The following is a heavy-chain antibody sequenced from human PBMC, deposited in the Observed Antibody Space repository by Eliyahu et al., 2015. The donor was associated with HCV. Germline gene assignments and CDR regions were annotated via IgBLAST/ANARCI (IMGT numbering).Heavy chain of an antibody. J-gene: IGHJ6*02. CDR1: GYTFTSYY. D-gene: IGHD2-2*01. CDR2: XNPSGGST. Sequence: QVQLVQSGAEVXKPGASVKVSCKASGYTFTSYYMHWVRQAPGQGLEWMGIXNPSGGSTSYAQKFQGRVXMTRDTSTSTVYMELSSLRSEDTAVYYCASDIVVDLGDYYYGMDVWGQGTTVTVSS. CDR3: ASDIVVDLGDYYYGMDV. V-gene: IGHV1-46*03.